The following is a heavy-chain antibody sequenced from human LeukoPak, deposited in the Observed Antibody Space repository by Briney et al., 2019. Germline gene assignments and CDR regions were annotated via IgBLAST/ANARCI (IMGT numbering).Heavy chain of an antibody. J-gene: IGHJ4*02. CDR3: ARPREGGWTISDY. Sequence: GGSLRLSCAASGFTFGSYGMHWGRQAPGKGLEWVAVIWYDGSNKYYADSVKGRFTISRDNSKNTLYLEMNSLRAEDTAVYYCARPREGGWTISDYWGQGTLVTVSS. V-gene: IGHV3-33*01. CDR2: IWYDGSNK. CDR1: GFTFGSYG. D-gene: IGHD2-15*01.